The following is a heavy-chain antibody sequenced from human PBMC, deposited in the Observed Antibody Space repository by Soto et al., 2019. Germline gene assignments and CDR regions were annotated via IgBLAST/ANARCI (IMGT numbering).Heavy chain of an antibody. CDR1: GASVRSYY. CDR3: GRSAGHPGDVFCYNGMHV. CDR2: VYVSDYT. D-gene: IGHD6-19*01. Sequence: QMQLQESGPRLVKPSENLSLTCSVSGASVRSYYLHWILQPPGTGLPWIGYVYVSDYTWYNSSRKDRVTISEDPSKKQVYLRLNSASAADTAVYYCGRSAGHPGDVFCYNGMHVWCGGTTGTGS. J-gene: IGHJ6*02. V-gene: IGHV4-59*02.